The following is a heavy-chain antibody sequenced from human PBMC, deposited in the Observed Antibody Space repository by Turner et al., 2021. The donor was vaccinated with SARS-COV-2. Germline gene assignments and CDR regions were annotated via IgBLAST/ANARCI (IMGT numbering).Heavy chain of an antibody. J-gene: IGHJ5*02. CDR3: ARGPRGYDFWSGYPNWFDP. CDR2: INPNSGGT. D-gene: IGHD3-3*01. CDR1: GYTFSGYY. Sequence: QVQLVQSGAEVQKPGASVKVSCKASGYTFSGYYMHWVRQAPGQGLEWMGWINPNSGGTNYAQKFQGRVTMTSDTSISTAYMELSRLRSDDTAVYYCARGPRGYDFWSGYPNWFDPWGQGTLVTVSS. V-gene: IGHV1-2*02.